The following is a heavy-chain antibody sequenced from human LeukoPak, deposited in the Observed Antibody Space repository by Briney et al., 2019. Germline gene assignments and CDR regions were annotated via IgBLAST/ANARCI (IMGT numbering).Heavy chain of an antibody. D-gene: IGHD6-19*01. J-gene: IGHJ4*02. CDR1: GYSISNAYY. CDR3: ARDDTGYSSGWWKDFDY. Sequence: SETLSLTCSVSGYSISNAYYWGWIRQPPGKGLEWIGSIYYSGSIFYNPSLKSRVTISIDTSKNHFSLKLSSVTAADTAVYYCARDDTGYSSGWWKDFDYWGKGTMVTVS. CDR2: IYYSGSI. V-gene: IGHV4-38-2*02.